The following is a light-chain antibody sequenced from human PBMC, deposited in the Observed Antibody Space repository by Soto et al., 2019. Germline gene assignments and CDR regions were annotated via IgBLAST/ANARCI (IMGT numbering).Light chain of an antibody. CDR3: ATWDDSLDALV. CDR2: SNN. V-gene: IGLV1-44*01. J-gene: IGLJ2*01. CDR1: NSNIGTNT. Sequence: QAVVTQPPSASGTPGQRVTISCSGSNSNIGTNTVNWYQQLPGTAPKLLIFSNNQRPSGVPDRFSGSNSGTSASLAISGLQSEDEAAYYCATWDDSLDALVFGGGTKLTVL.